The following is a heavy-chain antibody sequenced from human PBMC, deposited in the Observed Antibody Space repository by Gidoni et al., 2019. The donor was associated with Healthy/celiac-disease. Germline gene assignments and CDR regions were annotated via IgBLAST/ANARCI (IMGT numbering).Heavy chain of an antibody. V-gene: IGHV3-48*02. CDR2: IRSSRSTI. Sequence: EVQLVASGGGVVQPGGSLSLPCAASGFPFSSYSMNWVRQAPGKGLEWVSYIRSSRSTIYYADSVKGRFTISRDNAKSSLYLQMNSLRDEDTAVYYCARVGSSSWYVPAYWGQGTLVTVSS. J-gene: IGHJ4*02. CDR1: GFPFSSYS. CDR3: ARVGSSSWYVPAY. D-gene: IGHD6-13*01.